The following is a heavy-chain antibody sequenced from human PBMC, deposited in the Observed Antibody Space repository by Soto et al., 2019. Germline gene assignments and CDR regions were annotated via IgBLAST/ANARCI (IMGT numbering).Heavy chain of an antibody. V-gene: IGHV3-66*01. CDR3: ARGFYDSSGYYFDY. J-gene: IGHJ4*02. Sequence: PGGSLRLSCASSGFTVISNYMSWVRQAPGKGLEWVSVIYSGGSTYYADSVKGRFTISRHNSKNTLFLQMNSLRAEDTAVYYCARGFYDSSGYYFDYWGQGTLVTVSS. D-gene: IGHD3-22*01. CDR2: IYSGGST. CDR1: GFTVISNY.